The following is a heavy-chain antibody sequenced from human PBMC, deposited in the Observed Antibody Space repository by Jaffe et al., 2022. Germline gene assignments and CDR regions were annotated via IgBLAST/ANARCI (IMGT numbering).Heavy chain of an antibody. Sequence: EVQLVESGGGLVQPGGSLRLSCAASGFTFSSYEMNWVRQAPGKGLEWVSYISSSGSTIYYADSVKGRFTISRDNAKNSLYLQMNSLRAEDTAVYYCAREGGWELLPYYFDYWGQGTLVTVSS. CDR3: AREGGWELLPYYFDY. V-gene: IGHV3-48*03. D-gene: IGHD1-26*01. CDR1: GFTFSSYE. CDR2: ISSSGSTI. J-gene: IGHJ4*02.